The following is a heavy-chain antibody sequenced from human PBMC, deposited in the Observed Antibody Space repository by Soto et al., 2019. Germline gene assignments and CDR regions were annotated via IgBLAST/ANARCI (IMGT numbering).Heavy chain of an antibody. J-gene: IGHJ4*02. Sequence: GGSLRLSCAVSGFTFSSYGMHWVRQAPGKGLEWVAVISYGGSKEYYADSVKGRFTVSRDNSKNTLFLQMNSLRAEDTAVYYCAKDWTIGFCSGNSCFADSWGQGTLVTVSS. CDR2: ISYGGSKE. CDR1: GFTFSSYG. D-gene: IGHD2-15*01. CDR3: AKDWTIGFCSGNSCFADS. V-gene: IGHV3-30*18.